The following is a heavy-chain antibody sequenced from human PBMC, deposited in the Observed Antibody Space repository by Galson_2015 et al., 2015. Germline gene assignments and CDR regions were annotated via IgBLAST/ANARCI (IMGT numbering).Heavy chain of an antibody. D-gene: IGHD4-17*01. CDR3: TTDPSYGDYLTIDY. V-gene: IGHV3-49*03. CDR1: GLTFGDYA. J-gene: IGHJ4*02. CDR2: IRSKAYGGTT. Sequence: SLRLSCAASGLTFGDYAMSWFRQAPGKGLEWVGFIRSKAYGGTTEYAASVTGRFTISRDDSKSIAYLQMNSLKTEDTAVYYCTTDPSYGDYLTIDYWGQGTLVTVSS.